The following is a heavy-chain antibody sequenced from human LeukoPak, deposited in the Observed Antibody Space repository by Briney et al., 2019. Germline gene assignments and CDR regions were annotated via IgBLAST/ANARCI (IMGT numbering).Heavy chain of an antibody. CDR3: AKDLYLWFGELLYFDY. V-gene: IGHV3-23*01. CDR2: ISGSGGST. CDR1: GFTFSSYA. D-gene: IGHD3-10*01. Sequence: GGSLRLSCAASGFTFSSYAMSWVRQAPGKGLEWVSAISGSGGSTYYADSVKGRFTISRDNSKNTLYLQMNSLRAEDTAVYYCAKDLYLWFGELLYFDYWGQGTLVTVSS. J-gene: IGHJ4*02.